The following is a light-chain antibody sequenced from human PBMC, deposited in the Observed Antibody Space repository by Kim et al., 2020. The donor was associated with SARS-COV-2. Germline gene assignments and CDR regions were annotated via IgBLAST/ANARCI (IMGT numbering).Light chain of an antibody. J-gene: IGLJ2*01. V-gene: IGLV3-19*01. CDR3: NSRDSSGNHLV. CDR1: SLRSYY. CDR2: GKN. Sequence: ALGKKVRSTWQGDSLRSYYASRYQQKPGQAPVLVIYGKNNRPSGIPDRFSGSSSGNTASLTITGAQAEDEADYYCNSRDSSGNHLVFGGGTQLTVL.